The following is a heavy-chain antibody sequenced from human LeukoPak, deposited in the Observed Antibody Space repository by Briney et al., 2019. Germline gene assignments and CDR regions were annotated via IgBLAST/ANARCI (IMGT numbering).Heavy chain of an antibody. CDR2: ISGSGGST. CDR3: AKGGAAAGTGYYYYYYMDV. D-gene: IGHD6-13*01. V-gene: IGHV3-23*01. Sequence: PGGSLRLSCAASGFTFSSYAMSWVRQAPGKGLEWVSAISGSGGSTYYADSVTGRFTISRDNSKNTLYLQMNSLRAEDTAVYYCAKGGAAAGTGYYYYYYMDVWGKGTTVTVSS. CDR1: GFTFSSYA. J-gene: IGHJ6*03.